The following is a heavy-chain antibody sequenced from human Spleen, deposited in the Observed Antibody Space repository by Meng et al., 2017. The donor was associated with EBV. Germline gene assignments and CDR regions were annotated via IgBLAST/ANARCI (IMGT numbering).Heavy chain of an antibody. J-gene: IGHJ5*02. CDR3: ARSGIAAGVGWFDP. CDR1: GGSLSSHY. CDR2: INHSGST. Sequence: QVQLQQVGGGLLKPSETLSLPCAVYGGSLSSHYWSWFRQPPGKGLEWIGEINHSGSTNYKWSLESRVTISVDTSKTKLSLNLSSVTAADTAVYYCARSGIAAGVGWFDPWGQGTLVTVSS. V-gene: IGHV4-34*01. D-gene: IGHD6-25*01.